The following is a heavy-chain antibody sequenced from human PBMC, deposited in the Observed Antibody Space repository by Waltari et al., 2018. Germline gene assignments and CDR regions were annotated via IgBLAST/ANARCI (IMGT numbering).Heavy chain of an antibody. CDR3: ARRPLRYSSSWTSERWFDP. D-gene: IGHD6-13*01. CDR2: INHSGST. V-gene: IGHV4-34*01. J-gene: IGHJ5*02. Sequence: GLEWIGEINHSGSTNYNPSLKSRVTISVDTSKNQFSLKLSSVTAADTAVYYCARRPLRYSSSWTSERWFDPWGQGTLVTVSS.